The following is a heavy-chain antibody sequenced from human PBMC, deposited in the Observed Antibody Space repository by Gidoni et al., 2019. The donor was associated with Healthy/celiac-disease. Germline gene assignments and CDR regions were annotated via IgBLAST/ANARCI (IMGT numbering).Heavy chain of an antibody. CDR3: ATASESGRWFGDPRRHFDY. CDR2: FDPEDGET. CDR1: GYTLTELS. D-gene: IGHD3-10*01. V-gene: IGHV1-24*01. J-gene: IGHJ4*02. Sequence: QVQLVQSGAEVKQPGASVKVSCKVSGYTLTELSMHWVRQAPGKGLEWMGGFDPEDGETIYAQKFQGRVTMTEDTSTDTAYMELSSLRSEDTAVYYCATASESGRWFGDPRRHFDYWGQGTLVTVSS.